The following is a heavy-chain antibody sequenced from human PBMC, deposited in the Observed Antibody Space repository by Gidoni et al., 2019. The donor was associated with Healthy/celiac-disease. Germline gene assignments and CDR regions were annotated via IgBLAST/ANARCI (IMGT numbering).Heavy chain of an antibody. V-gene: IGHV1-3*01. Sequence: QVQLVQSGAEGKKPGASVKVSCKASGYTFTSYAMHWVRQAHGQRLEWMGWIKAGNGHTKYSQKFQGRVTITRDKSASTAYMELSSRRSEETEVYYCARCRRSSTSCYFDYWGQGTLVTVSS. CDR3: ARCRRSSTSCYFDY. CDR1: GYTFTSYA. D-gene: IGHD2-2*01. CDR2: IKAGNGHT. J-gene: IGHJ4*02.